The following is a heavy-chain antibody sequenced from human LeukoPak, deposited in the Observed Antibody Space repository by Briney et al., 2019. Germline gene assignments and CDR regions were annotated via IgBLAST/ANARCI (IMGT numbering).Heavy chain of an antibody. CDR3: ARDGGVVTDAFDI. Sequence: GASVNVSCKASGGTFSSYAISWVRQAPGQGLEWVGRIIPILGIANYAQKFQGRVTITADKSTSTAYMELSSLRSEDTAVYYCARDGGVVTDAFDIWGQGTMVTVSS. D-gene: IGHD3-3*01. V-gene: IGHV1-69*04. CDR1: GGTFSSYA. CDR2: IIPILGIA. J-gene: IGHJ3*02.